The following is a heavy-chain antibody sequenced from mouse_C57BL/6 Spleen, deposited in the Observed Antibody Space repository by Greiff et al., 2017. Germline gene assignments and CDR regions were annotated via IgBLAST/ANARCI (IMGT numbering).Heavy chain of an antibody. D-gene: IGHD4-1*01. CDR2: ISNGGGST. Sequence: EVMLVESGGGLVQPGGSLKLSCAASGFTFSDYYMYWVRQTPEKRLEWVAYISNGGGSTYYPDTVKGRFTISRDNAKNTLYLQMSRLKSEDTAMYYCARRGTGSYYYAMDYWGQGTSVTVSS. CDR1: GFTFSDYY. V-gene: IGHV5-12*01. J-gene: IGHJ4*01. CDR3: ARRGTGSYYYAMDY.